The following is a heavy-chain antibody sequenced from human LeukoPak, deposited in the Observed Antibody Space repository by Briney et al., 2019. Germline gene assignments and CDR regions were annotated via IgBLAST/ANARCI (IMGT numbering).Heavy chain of an antibody. J-gene: IGHJ4*02. D-gene: IGHD6-19*01. CDR2: IKSKTDGGTT. V-gene: IGHV3-15*01. CDR1: GFTFSNAW. Sequence: GGSLRLSGAASGFTFSNAWMSWVRQAPGKGLEWVGRIKSKTDGGTTDYAAPVKGRFTISRDDSKNTLYLQMNSLKTEDTAVYYCTTDVRSIAVAGRGNYWGQGTLVTVSS. CDR3: TTDVRSIAVAGRGNY.